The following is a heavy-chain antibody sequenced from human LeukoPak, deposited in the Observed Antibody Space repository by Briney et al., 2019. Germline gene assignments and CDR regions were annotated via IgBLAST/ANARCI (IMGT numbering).Heavy chain of an antibody. CDR2: IYYSGST. J-gene: IGHJ6*02. V-gene: IGHV4-59*01. D-gene: IGHD1-26*01. CDR1: GGSISSYY. Sequence: NPSETLSLTCTVSGGSISSYYWSWIRQPPGKGLEWIGYIYYSGSTNYNPSLKSRVTISVDTSKNQFSLKLSSVTAADTAVYYCARCSIVGAIYYGMDVWGQGTTVTVSS. CDR3: ARCSIVGAIYYGMDV.